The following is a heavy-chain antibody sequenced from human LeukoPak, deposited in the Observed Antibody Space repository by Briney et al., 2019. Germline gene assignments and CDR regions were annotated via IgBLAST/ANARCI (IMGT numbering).Heavy chain of an antibody. CDR1: GGSISSYY. J-gene: IGHJ4*02. CDR3: ARGGDIVVVVAASPFDY. Sequence: PSETLSLTCTVSGGSISSYYWSWIRQPPGKGLEWIGYIYYSGSTNYNPSLKSRVTISVDTSKNQFSLKLSSVTAADTAVYYCARGGDIVVVVAASPFDYWGQGTLVTVSS. CDR2: IYYSGST. D-gene: IGHD2-15*01. V-gene: IGHV4-59*12.